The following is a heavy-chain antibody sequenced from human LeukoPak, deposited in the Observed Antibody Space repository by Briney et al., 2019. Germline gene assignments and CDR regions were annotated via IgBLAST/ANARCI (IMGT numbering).Heavy chain of an antibody. CDR1: GDSVSSSHSY. D-gene: IGHD2-15*01. Sequence: SETLSLTCTVSGDSVSSSHSYWGWIRQPPGKGLEWIGSIYYSGSTYYNPSLKSRVTISVDTSKNQFSLKLSSVTAADTAVYYCARRGSYCSGGSCYRGYFDYWGQGTLVTVSS. V-gene: IGHV4-39*01. J-gene: IGHJ4*02. CDR3: ARRGSYCSGGSCYRGYFDY. CDR2: IYYSGST.